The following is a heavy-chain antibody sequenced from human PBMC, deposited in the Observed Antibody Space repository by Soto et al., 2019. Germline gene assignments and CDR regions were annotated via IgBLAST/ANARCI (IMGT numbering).Heavy chain of an antibody. V-gene: IGHV3-23*01. CDR3: AKGLGLLWFGELDYYMDV. CDR1: GFTFSSYA. Sequence: GGSLRLSCAASGFTFSSYAMSWVRQAPGKGLEWVSAISGSGGSTYYADSVKGRFTISRDNSKNTLYLQMNSLRAEDTAVYYCAKGLGLLWFGELDYYMDVWGKGTTVTVSS. J-gene: IGHJ6*03. CDR2: ISGSGGST. D-gene: IGHD3-10*01.